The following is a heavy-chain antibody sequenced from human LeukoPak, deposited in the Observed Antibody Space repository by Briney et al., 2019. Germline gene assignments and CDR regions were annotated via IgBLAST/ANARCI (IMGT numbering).Heavy chain of an antibody. CDR1: GFTFSSYT. J-gene: IGHJ4*02. V-gene: IGHV3-21*01. Sequence: GGSLRLSCAASGFTFSSYTMNWVRRAPGKGLEWVSSISSSSSYIYYADSVKGRFTISRDNAKNSLYLQMNSLRAEDTAVYYCARDRDLYFDYWGQGTLVTVSS. CDR2: ISSSSSYI. D-gene: IGHD2-21*02. CDR3: ARDRDLYFDY.